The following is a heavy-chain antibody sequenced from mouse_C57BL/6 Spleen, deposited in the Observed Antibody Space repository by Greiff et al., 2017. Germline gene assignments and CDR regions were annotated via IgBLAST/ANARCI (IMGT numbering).Heavy chain of an antibody. V-gene: IGHV1-64*01. Sequence: QVQLQQPGAELVKPGASVKLSCKASGYTFTSYWMHWVKQRPGQGLEWIGMIHPNSGSTNYNEKFKSKATLTADKSSGTAYMQLSSLTSEDSAVYYYARWRITTVVATEYVDVWGTGTTVTVSS. J-gene: IGHJ1*03. CDR3: ARWRITTVVATEYVDV. D-gene: IGHD1-1*01. CDR1: GYTFTSYW. CDR2: IHPNSGST.